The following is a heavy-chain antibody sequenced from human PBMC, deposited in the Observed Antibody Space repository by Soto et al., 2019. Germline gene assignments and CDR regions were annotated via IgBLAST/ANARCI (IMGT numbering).Heavy chain of an antibody. D-gene: IGHD1-7*01. CDR3: AKEVILELRLEQIDY. CDR1: GFTFSTYA. Sequence: GGSLRLSCEASGFTFSTYAMSWVRQAPGKGLEWVSALTPSGGERFYADSVKGRFTIPRDNSKNTLYLQMNSLRAEDTAVYYCAKEVILELRLEQIDYWGQGTLVTVSS. CDR2: LTPSGGER. J-gene: IGHJ4*02. V-gene: IGHV3-23*01.